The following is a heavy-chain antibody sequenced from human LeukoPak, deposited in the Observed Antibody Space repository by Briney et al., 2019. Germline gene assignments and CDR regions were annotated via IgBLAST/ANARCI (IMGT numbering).Heavy chain of an antibody. V-gene: IGHV1-46*01. CDR3: ARDGWFGELPRYYYYYMDV. D-gene: IGHD3-10*01. J-gene: IGHJ6*03. CDR1: GYTFTSYY. Sequence: ASVKVSCKASGYTFTSYYMHWVRQAPGQGLEWMGIINPSGGSTSYAQKFQGRVTMTRDTSTSTVYMELSSLRSEDTAVYYCARDGWFGELPRYYYYYMDVWGKGTTVTISS. CDR2: INPSGGST.